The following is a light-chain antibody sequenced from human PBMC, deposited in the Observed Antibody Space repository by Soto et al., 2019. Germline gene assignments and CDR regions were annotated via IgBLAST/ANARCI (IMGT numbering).Light chain of an antibody. Sequence: EIVLTQSPGTLSLSPGERSTLSCSASQSVSNYFAWYQQKPGQAPRLLIYEASIRATGIPARFSGSGSGTDFTLTISSLEPEDFAVYYCQQRYNWPLTFGQGTKVDIK. V-gene: IGKV3-11*01. J-gene: IGKJ1*01. CDR2: EAS. CDR3: QQRYNWPLT. CDR1: QSVSNY.